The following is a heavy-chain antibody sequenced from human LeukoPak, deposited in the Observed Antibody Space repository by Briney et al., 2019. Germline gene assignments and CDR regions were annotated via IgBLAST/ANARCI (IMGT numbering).Heavy chain of an antibody. J-gene: IGHJ4*02. CDR2: IIPIFGTA. Sequence: GASVKVSCKASGGTFSSYAISWVRQAPGQGLEWMGGIIPIFGTANYAQKFQGRVTITADESTSTAYMELSSLRSEDTAVYYCAREWGDGYNYFDYWGQGTLVTVSS. CDR1: GGTFSSYA. V-gene: IGHV1-69*13. CDR3: AREWGDGYNYFDY. D-gene: IGHD5-24*01.